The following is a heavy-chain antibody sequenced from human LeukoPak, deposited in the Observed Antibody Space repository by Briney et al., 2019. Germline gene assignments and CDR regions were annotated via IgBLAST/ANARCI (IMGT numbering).Heavy chain of an antibody. CDR1: GYSISSGYY. J-gene: IGHJ6*03. CDR3: ACYYGSGSYNHYYYYMDV. V-gene: IGHV4-38-2*02. CDR2: ISHSGST. Sequence: SETLSLTCTVSGYSISSGYYWGWIRQPPGKGLEWIGSISHSGSTYYNPSLKSRVTISVDTSKNQFSLKLSSVTAADTAVYYCACYYGSGSYNHYYYYMDVWGKGTTVTVPS. D-gene: IGHD3-10*01.